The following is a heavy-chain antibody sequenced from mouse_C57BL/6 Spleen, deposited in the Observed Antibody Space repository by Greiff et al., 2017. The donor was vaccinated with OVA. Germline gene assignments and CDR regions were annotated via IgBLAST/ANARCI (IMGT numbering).Heavy chain of an antibody. J-gene: IGHJ3*01. CDR2: IYPGDGDT. CDR3: AREGWFAY. V-gene: IGHV1-80*01. Sequence: VKLQESGAELVKPGASVKISCKASGYAFSSYWMNWVKQRPGKGLEWIGQIYPGDGDTNYNGKFKGKATLTADKSSSTAYMQLSSLTSEDSAVYFCAREGWFAYWGQGTLVTVSA. CDR1: GYAFSSYW.